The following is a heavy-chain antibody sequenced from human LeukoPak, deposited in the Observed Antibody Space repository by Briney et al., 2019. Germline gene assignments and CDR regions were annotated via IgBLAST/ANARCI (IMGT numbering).Heavy chain of an antibody. CDR1: GYPLGSNYL. CDR3: ARSSNNWFDP. CDR2: IYHSGST. J-gene: IGHJ5*02. V-gene: IGHV4-38-2*01. D-gene: IGHD6-6*01. Sequence: LGTPFPPRAVYGYPLGSNYLWGWSRRSPGEGLEWIGSIYHSGSTYYNPPLKSRVTLSVDTSNNQFSLRLISVTAADTAIYYCARSSNNWFDPWGQGTLVTVSS.